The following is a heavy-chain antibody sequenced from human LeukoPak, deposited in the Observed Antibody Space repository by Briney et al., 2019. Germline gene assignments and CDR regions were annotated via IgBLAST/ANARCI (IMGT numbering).Heavy chain of an antibody. J-gene: IGHJ4*02. D-gene: IGHD3-22*01. CDR3: ARGPSTYYYDSSDYKFDY. CDR1: GGSISSYY. CDR2: IYYRGST. Sequence: SETLSLTCTVSGGSISSYYWNWIRQPPGKGLEWVGYIYYRGSTNYNPSLKSRVTISVDTSKNQFSLKLTSVTAADTAVYYCARGPSTYYYDSSDYKFDYWGQGTLVTVSS. V-gene: IGHV4-59*08.